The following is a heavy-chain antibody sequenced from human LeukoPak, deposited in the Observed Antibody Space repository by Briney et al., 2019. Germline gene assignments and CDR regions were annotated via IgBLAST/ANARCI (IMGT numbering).Heavy chain of an antibody. Sequence: GSLRLSCAASGFIFSSYWMAWVRQAPGKGLEWVANIKGDGSDKNYVDSVKGRFTISRDNAKNSLYLQMNSLRAEDTAVYYCARDAGYGYDRFDYWGQGTQVTVSS. CDR2: IKGDGSDK. V-gene: IGHV3-7*01. CDR1: GFIFSSYW. D-gene: IGHD5-18*01. CDR3: ARDAGYGYDRFDY. J-gene: IGHJ4*02.